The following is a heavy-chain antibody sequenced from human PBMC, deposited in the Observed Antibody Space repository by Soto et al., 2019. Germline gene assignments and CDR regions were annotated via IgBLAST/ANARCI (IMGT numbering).Heavy chain of an antibody. CDR2: VYYSGRT. V-gene: IGHV4-31*03. CDR3: ARVFSDSSSFFAP. Sequence: QVQLQESGPGLVKPSQTLSLTCTVSGGSISSGGYYWSWIRQHPGKGLEWIGNVYYSGRTYYNPSLKSRVTISVDTSKNQFSLKVSSVTGADTAVYYCARVFSDSSSFFAPWGKGTLVTASS. D-gene: IGHD6-13*01. CDR1: GGSISSGGYY. J-gene: IGHJ5*02.